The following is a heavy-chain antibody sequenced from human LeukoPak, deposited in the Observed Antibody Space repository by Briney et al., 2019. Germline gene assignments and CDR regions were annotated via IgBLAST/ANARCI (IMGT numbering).Heavy chain of an antibody. J-gene: IGHJ3*02. CDR3: ARDQGRIPGRPGAFDI. CDR1: GFTFSTSS. CDR2: ITSSSSHI. V-gene: IGHV3-21*01. Sequence: PGGSLRLSCAASGFTFSTSSMNWVRQAPGKGLEWVSSITSSSSHIYDADSVKGRFTISRDNAKNSLFLQMNSLRAEDTAVYCCARDQGRIPGRPGAFDIWGQGTMVTVSS. D-gene: IGHD6-6*01.